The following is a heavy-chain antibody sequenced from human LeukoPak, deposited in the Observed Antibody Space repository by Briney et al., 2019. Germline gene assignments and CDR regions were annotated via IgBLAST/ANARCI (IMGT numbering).Heavy chain of an antibody. Sequence: GGSLRLSCAASGFTFSDYYMSWIRQAPGKGLEWVSYISSSSSYTNYADSVKGRFTISRDNAKNSLYLQMNSLRAEDTALYYCAKHYNDNSDYYYVAGDAFDIWGQGTMVTVSS. CDR3: AKHYNDNSDYYYVAGDAFDI. D-gene: IGHD3-22*01. V-gene: IGHV3-11*03. CDR2: ISSSSSYT. CDR1: GFTFSDYY. J-gene: IGHJ3*02.